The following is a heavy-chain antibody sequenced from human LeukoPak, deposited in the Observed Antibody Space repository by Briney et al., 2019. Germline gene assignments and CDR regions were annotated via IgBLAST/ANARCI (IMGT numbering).Heavy chain of an antibody. V-gene: IGHV1-69*06. CDR3: AREEGYYYDSSGYYDAFDI. J-gene: IGHJ3*02. Sequence: SVKVSCKASGGTSSSYAISWVRQAPGQGLEWMGRIIPIFDTANYAQKFQGRVTITADKSTSTAYMELSSLRSEDTAVYYCAREEGYYYDSSGYYDAFDIWGQGTMITVSS. D-gene: IGHD3-22*01. CDR2: IIPIFDTA. CDR1: GGTSSSYA.